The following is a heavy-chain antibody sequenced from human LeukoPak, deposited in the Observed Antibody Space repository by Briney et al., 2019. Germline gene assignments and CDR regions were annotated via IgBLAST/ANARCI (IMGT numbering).Heavy chain of an antibody. CDR3: ARGRTFDN. CDR2: IYDRGST. CDR1: AGSISSSSYY. V-gene: IGHV4-61*05. Sequence: PSETLSLTCSVSAGSISSSSYYWGWIRQPPGKGLEWIGNIYDRGSTKYNPSLKSRVTISVDTSKNQFSLRLSSVTAADTAVYYCARGRTFDNWGQGTLVTVSS. J-gene: IGHJ4*02.